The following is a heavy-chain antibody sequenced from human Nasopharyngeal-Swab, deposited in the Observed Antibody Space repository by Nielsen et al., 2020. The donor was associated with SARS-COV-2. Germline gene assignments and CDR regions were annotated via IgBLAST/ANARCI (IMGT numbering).Heavy chain of an antibody. CDR1: GGSFNGFY. D-gene: IGHD6-13*01. CDR2: IYYNGNT. Sequence: SETLSLTCPVSGGSFNGFYWGWIRQPPGKGLEWIGNIYYNGNTYQNPSLKSRLTISVDKSKNQFSLQLSSVTAADTAVYYCVRSSSWYYFDYWAQGTQVTVSS. V-gene: IGHV4-34*01. J-gene: IGHJ4*02. CDR3: VRSSSWYYFDY.